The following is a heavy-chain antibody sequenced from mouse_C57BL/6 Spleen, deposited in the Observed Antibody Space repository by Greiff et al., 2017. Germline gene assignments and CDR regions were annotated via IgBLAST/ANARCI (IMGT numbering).Heavy chain of an antibody. CDR3: ARSPNWDYFDY. D-gene: IGHD4-1*01. J-gene: IGHJ2*01. Sequence: VKLMESGGGLVKPGGSLKLSCAASGFTFSDYGMHWVRQAPEKGLEWVAYISSGSSTIYYADTVKGRFTISRDNAKNTLFLQMTSLRSEDTAMYYCARSPNWDYFDYWGQGTTLTVSS. CDR2: ISSGSSTI. V-gene: IGHV5-17*01. CDR1: GFTFSDYG.